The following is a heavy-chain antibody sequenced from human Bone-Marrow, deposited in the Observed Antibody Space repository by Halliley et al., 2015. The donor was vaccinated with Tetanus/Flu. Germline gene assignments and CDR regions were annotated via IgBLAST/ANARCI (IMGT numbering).Heavy chain of an antibody. D-gene: IGHD1-1*01. J-gene: IGHJ2*01. V-gene: IGHV4-61*08. CDR1: GASVSGGGYH. CDR3: ARRDGNRGSGHHWDCDV. Sequence: TLSLTCSVSGASVSGGGYHWSWIRQPPGKGLEWIGHIYHSGITYYNPSLRSRVTISLETSKNQFSLKRSSVTASDTAIYYCARRDGNRGSGHHWDCDVGGRGALVPVSA. CDR2: IYHSGIT.